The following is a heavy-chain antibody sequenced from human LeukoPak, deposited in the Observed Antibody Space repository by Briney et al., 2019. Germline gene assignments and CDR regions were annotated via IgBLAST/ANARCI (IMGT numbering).Heavy chain of an antibody. J-gene: IGHJ6*02. CDR2: ISYDGSNK. CDR1: GFTFSSYG. V-gene: IGHV3-30*18. Sequence: GGSLRLSCAASGFTFSSYGMHWVRQAPGKGLEWVAVISYDGSNKYYADSVKGRFTISRDNSKNTLYLQMNSLRAEDTALYYCAKGTGTFFYTMDVWGQGTTVTVSS. D-gene: IGHD4-17*01. CDR3: AKGTGTFFYTMDV.